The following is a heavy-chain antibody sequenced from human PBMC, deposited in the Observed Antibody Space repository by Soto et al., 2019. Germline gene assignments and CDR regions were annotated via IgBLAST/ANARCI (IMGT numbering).Heavy chain of an antibody. D-gene: IGHD2-2*01. CDR1: GFTFSTYG. V-gene: IGHV3-33*01. Sequence: QVQLVESGGGVIQPGRSLRLSCAASGFTFSTYGMHWVRQAPGKGLEWVAVIWHDGSKKYYVDSVRGRFAISRDQSKSSVYLQMNSLRVEETAVYYCARDLCGSDCDSTGCSDLDHWGQGTLVTVSS. CDR3: ARDLCGSDCDSTGCSDLDH. J-gene: IGHJ4*02. CDR2: IWHDGSKK.